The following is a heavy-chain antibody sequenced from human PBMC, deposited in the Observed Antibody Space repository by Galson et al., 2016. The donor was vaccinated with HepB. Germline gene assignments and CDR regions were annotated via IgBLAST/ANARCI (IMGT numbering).Heavy chain of an antibody. CDR1: GFTFSGSA. CDR3: VVGSGTYFPNTVDV. D-gene: IGHD1-26*01. V-gene: IGHV3-73*01. J-gene: IGHJ6*02. CDR2: IRSKANSYAT. Sequence: SLRLSCAASGFTFSGSAMHWVRQASGKGLEWVGRIRSKANSYATAYAASVKGRFTISRDDSKNTAYLQMNSLRAEDTAVYYCVVGSGTYFPNTVDVWGQGTTVTVSS.